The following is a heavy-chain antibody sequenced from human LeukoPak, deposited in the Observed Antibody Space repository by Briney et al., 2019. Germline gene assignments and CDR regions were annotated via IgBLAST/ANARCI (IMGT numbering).Heavy chain of an antibody. D-gene: IGHD3-22*01. CDR3: ARDGHRAPLDSSGYYYDY. Sequence: PGGALRLSCAASGFTFSSYSMNWVRQAPGKGLEWVSSISSSSSYIYYADSVKGRFTISRDNAKNSLYLQMNSLRAEDTAVYYCARDGHRAPLDSSGYYYDYWGQGTLVTVSS. CDR1: GFTFSSYS. V-gene: IGHV3-21*01. J-gene: IGHJ4*02. CDR2: ISSSSSYI.